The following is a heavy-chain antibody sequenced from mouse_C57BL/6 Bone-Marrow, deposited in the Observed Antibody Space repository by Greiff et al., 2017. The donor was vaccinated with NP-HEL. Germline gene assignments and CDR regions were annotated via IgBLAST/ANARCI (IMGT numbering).Heavy chain of an antibody. V-gene: IGHV3-6*01. CDR1: GYSITSGYY. D-gene: IGHD1-1*01. CDR2: ISYDGSN. J-gene: IGHJ2*01. Sequence: EVKLVESGPGLVKPSQSLSLTCSVTGYSITSGYYWNWIRQFPGNKLEWMGYISYDGSNNYNPSLKNRISITRDPSKNQFFLKLNSLTTEDTAPHNCARVCDSGSRYCDRGHGTTLTVSP. CDR3: ARVCDSGSRYCD.